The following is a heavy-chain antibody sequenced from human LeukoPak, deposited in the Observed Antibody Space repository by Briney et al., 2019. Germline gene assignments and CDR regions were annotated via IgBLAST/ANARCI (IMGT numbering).Heavy chain of an antibody. V-gene: IGHV4-31*03. CDR3: ARGTYWYFDL. CDR1: AGSISGGNYY. J-gene: IGHJ2*01. CDR2: IYYSEST. Sequence: TSETLSLTCTVSAGSISGGNYYWRWIRQQPGKGLEWIGYIYYSESTYYNPSLKSRVSISVDTSKNQFSLKLSSVTAADTAVYYCARGTYWYFDLWGRGTLVTVSS.